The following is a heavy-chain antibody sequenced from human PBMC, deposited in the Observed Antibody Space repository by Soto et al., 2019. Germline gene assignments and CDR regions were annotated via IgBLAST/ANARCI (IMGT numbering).Heavy chain of an antibody. V-gene: IGHV3-23*01. CDR3: AKDGIRKDDY. CDR1: GFSITDYA. Sequence: GGSLRLSCSASGFSITDYAMSWVRQAPGKGLEWVSSISDSGTKTFYGDSVKGRFAISRDTSKNTVYMQMNNLRAEDTALYYCAKDGIRKDDYWGQGTVVTVS. J-gene: IGHJ4*02. CDR2: ISDSGTKT.